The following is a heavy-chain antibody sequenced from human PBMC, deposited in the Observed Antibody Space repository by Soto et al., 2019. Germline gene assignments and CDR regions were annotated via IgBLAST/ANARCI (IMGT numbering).Heavy chain of an antibody. CDR2: IYYSGST. V-gene: IGHV4-39*01. D-gene: IGHD2-15*01. CDR1: GGSISSSSYY. J-gene: IGHJ4*02. CDR3: ARHIRWDPGYCSGGSCYSGVYYFDY. Sequence: SETLSLTCTVSGGSISSSSYYWGWIRQPPGKGLEWIGSIYYSGSTYYNPSLKSRVTISVDTSKNQFSLKLSSVTAADTAVYYCARHIRWDPGYCSGGSCYSGVYYFDYWGQGTLVTVSS.